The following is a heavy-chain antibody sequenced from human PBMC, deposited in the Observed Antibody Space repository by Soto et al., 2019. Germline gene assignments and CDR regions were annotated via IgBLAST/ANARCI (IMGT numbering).Heavy chain of an antibody. CDR1: GGSISSYY. D-gene: IGHD3-22*01. V-gene: IGHV4-59*12. CDR3: ARAVDYCGSSGYDS. J-gene: IGHJ4*02. CDR2: ISHIGST. Sequence: SETLSLTCTVSGGSISSYYWSWIRQPPGKGLEWIGYISHIGSTNYNPSLKSRVTISVYTSKNQFSLKLSSVTAADTAVYYGARAVDYCGSSGYDSWGQGTLVTVSS.